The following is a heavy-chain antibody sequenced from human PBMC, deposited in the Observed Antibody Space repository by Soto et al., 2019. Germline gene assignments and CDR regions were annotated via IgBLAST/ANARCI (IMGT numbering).Heavy chain of an antibody. CDR3: ALSVSGLDSGDD. CDR1: GGSISSYH. CDR2: VHDSGTT. J-gene: IGHJ4*02. V-gene: IGHV4-59*01. D-gene: IGHD5-12*01. Sequence: QVQLQESGPGLVKPSETLSLTCSVSGGSISSYHWSWIRQPPGMGLEWIAYVHDSGTTNYSPSLKRRVTRSVDTSKNQLTLKMTSVTSADTAIYYCALSVSGLDSGDDWGQGTLVTVSS.